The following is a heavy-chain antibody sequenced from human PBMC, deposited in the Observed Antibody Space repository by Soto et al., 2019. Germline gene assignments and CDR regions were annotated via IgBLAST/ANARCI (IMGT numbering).Heavy chain of an antibody. CDR3: ARALVLAAGGYYYYYGMDV. Sequence: QVQLQESGPGLVKPSGTLSLTCAVSGGSISSSNWWSWVRQPPGKGLEWIGEIYHSGSTNYNPSLKSRVTLSVNKSKNHLSLKLSSVTAADTAVYYCARALVLAAGGYYYYYGMDVWGQGTTVTVSS. CDR1: GGSISSSNW. J-gene: IGHJ6*02. CDR2: IYHSGST. V-gene: IGHV4-4*02. D-gene: IGHD6-13*01.